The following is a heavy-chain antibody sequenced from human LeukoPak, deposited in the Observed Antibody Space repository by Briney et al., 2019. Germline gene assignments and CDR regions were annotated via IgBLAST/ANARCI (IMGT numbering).Heavy chain of an antibody. Sequence: GGSLRLSCAVSGFTFSRNGMHWVRQAPGKGLEWVALVFYDGSNKSYVDSVKGRFTISRDNSKNMLYLQMNSLRAEDTAVYYCARDLLYSGSYSWYFDLWGRGTPVTVSS. CDR3: ARDLLYSGSYSWYFDL. J-gene: IGHJ2*01. V-gene: IGHV3-33*01. CDR2: VFYDGSNK. D-gene: IGHD1-26*01. CDR1: GFTFSRNG.